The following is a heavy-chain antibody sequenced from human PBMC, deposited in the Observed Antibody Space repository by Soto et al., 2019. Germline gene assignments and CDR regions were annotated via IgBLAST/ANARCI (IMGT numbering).Heavy chain of an antibody. J-gene: IGHJ5*02. Sequence: GASVKVSCKASGGTFSSNGISWVRQAPGQGLEWMGGITPIFVTAKYAQKFQGRVTITADESTNTAYLEVSGLRSEDTAVYYCARPNFYYETRGYNDPNRPWFAPCGQGSLVTVSS. CDR1: GGTFSSNG. V-gene: IGHV1-69*13. CDR3: ARPNFYYETRGYNDPNRPWFAP. D-gene: IGHD3-22*01. CDR2: ITPIFVTA.